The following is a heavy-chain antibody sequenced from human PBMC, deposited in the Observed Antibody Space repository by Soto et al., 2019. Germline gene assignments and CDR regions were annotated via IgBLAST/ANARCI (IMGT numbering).Heavy chain of an antibody. CDR2: IWYHGNSM. J-gene: IGHJ4*02. V-gene: IGHV3-33*01. Sequence: ESGGGVVQPGRSLRLSCAASGFIFSSFGMHWVRQAPGKGLEWVAVIWYHGNSMYYAESVKGRFTVSRDNSKNMLYLQMNNLRAEDTAVYYCARYKSGHSDYWGQGTLVTVSS. D-gene: IGHD5-12*01. CDR1: GFIFSSFG. CDR3: ARYKSGHSDY.